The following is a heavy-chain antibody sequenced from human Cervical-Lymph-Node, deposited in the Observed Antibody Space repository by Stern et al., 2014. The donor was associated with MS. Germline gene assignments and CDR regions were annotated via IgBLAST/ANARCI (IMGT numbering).Heavy chain of an antibody. CDR2: IYWDDQK. V-gene: IGHV2-5*02. CDR3: AHRTAGPFDY. J-gene: IGHJ4*02. CDR1: GFSLSTSGLG. Sequence: QITLKESGPALVKPTQTLTLTCTFSGFSLSTSGLGVGWIRQPPGEALDWLAYIYWDDQKRYSPSLKSSLTITKDTSKNQVVLTLTNVDPVDTATYYCAHRTAGPFDYWGQGTLVTVSS.